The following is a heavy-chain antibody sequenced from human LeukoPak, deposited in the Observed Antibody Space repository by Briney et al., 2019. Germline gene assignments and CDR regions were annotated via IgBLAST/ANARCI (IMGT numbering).Heavy chain of an antibody. D-gene: IGHD6-6*01. CDR1: GGSISSYY. V-gene: IGHV4-59*12. Sequence: SETLSLTCTVSGGSISSYYWSWIRQPPGKGLEWIGYIYYSGSTNYNPSLKSRVTISVDTSKNQFSLKLSSVTAADTAVYYCARGPRGIAAPLKWFDPWGQGTLVTVSS. J-gene: IGHJ5*02. CDR3: ARGPRGIAAPLKWFDP. CDR2: IYYSGST.